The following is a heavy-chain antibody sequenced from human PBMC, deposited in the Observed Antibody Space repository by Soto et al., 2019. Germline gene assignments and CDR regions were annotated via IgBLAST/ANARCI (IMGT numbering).Heavy chain of an antibody. CDR3: AKEGGSPYYYYYYGMDV. Sequence: LXLSCAASGFTFSIYSMSWVRQAPGKGLEWVSAISGSGGSTYYADSVKGRFTISRDNSKNTLYLQMNSLRAEDTAVYYCAKEGGSPYYYYYYGMDVWGQGTTVTVSS. D-gene: IGHD2-15*01. V-gene: IGHV3-23*01. CDR2: ISGSGGST. J-gene: IGHJ6*02. CDR1: GFTFSIYS.